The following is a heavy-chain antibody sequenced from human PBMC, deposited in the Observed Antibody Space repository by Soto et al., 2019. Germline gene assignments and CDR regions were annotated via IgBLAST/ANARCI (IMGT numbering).Heavy chain of an antibody. J-gene: IGHJ6*02. V-gene: IGHV1-58*01. CDR3: ANDGMDV. CDR1: GFTFSSSA. Sequence: SVKVSCKASGFTFSSSAVHWVRQARGQRLEWIGKIVVGSGNTNYLQKFQERVTITRDMSTRTSYMEVRSLRSDDTAVYYCANDGMDVWGQGTTVTVSS. CDR2: IVVGSGNT.